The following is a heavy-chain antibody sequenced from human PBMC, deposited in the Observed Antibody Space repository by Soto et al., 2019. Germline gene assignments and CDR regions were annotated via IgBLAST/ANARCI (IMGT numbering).Heavy chain of an antibody. CDR1: GFTFTTYA. V-gene: IGHV3-13*01. CDR2: IGTAGDT. D-gene: IGHD2-2*01. CDR3: ARAPVVPAAIAYYYYMDV. Sequence: GGSLRLSCAASGFTFTTYAMSWVRQATGKGLEWVSAIGTAGDTYYPGSVKGRFTISRENAKNSLYLQMNSLRAGDTAVYYCARAPVVPAAIAYYYYMDVWGKGTTVTVSS. J-gene: IGHJ6*03.